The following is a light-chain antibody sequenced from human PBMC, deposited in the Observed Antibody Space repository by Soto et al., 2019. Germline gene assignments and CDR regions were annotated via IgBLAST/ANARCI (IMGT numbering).Light chain of an antibody. Sequence: EIVMTQSPATLSVSPMEIATLSFMASQSVSSNLAWYQQKTGRAPRRLIYGASSRATGIPDRFSGSGSGTDFTLTISRLEPEDFAVYYCQQRKSWPRTFGQGTKMDIK. V-gene: IGKV3D-15*01. J-gene: IGKJ1*01. CDR2: GAS. CDR1: QSVSSN. CDR3: QQRKSWPRT.